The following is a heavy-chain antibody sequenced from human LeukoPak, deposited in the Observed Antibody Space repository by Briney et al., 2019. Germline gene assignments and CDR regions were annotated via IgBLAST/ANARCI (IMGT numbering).Heavy chain of an antibody. CDR1: GYTFTSYG. CDR2: ISAYNGNT. J-gene: IGHJ5*02. Sequence: ASVKVSCKASGYTFTSYGISWVRQAPGQGLEWMGWISAYNGNTNYAQKLQGRVTMTTDTSTSTAYMELRSLRSDDTAVYYCARARDYGEKGWFDPWAREPWSPSPQ. V-gene: IGHV1-18*01. D-gene: IGHD4-17*01. CDR3: ARARDYGEKGWFDP.